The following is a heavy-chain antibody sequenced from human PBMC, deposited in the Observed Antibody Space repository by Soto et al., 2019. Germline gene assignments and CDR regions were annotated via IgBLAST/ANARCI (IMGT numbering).Heavy chain of an antibody. CDR3: ARGNELGYCSGGSCYSLDY. J-gene: IGHJ4*02. Sequence: QVQLQQWGAGLLKPSETLSLTCAVYGGSFSGYYWSWIRQPPGKGLEWIGEINHSGSTNYNPSLKSRVTISVDTSKNQFSLKLSSVTAADTAVYYCARGNELGYCSGGSCYSLDYWGQGTLVTVSS. V-gene: IGHV4-34*01. CDR2: INHSGST. D-gene: IGHD2-15*01. CDR1: GGSFSGYY.